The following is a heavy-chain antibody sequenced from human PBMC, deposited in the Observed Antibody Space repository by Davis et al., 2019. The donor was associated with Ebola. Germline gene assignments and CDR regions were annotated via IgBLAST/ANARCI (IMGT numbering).Heavy chain of an antibody. Sequence: SETLSLTCTVSGGSISSYYWSWIRQPPGKGLEWIGSIYYSGSTYYNPSLKSRVTISVDTSKNQFSLKLSSVTAADTAVYYCATQWELLSFDYWGQGTLVTVSS. CDR1: GGSISSYY. CDR3: ATQWELLSFDY. D-gene: IGHD1-26*01. J-gene: IGHJ4*02. V-gene: IGHV4-59*05. CDR2: IYYSGST.